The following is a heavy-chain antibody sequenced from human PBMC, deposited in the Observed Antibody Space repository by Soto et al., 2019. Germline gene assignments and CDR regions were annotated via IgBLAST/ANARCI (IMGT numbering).Heavy chain of an antibody. CDR2: LLRSGSSA. J-gene: IGHJ5*02. Sequence: LRLSCAASGFTFRNYAMTWARQAPGKGLEWVSSLLRSGSSAYYADSVRGRFTISSDTSANSLYLQMDNLRAEDTAIYYCAKDAISGDGIWLMDSWGQGTVVTVSS. V-gene: IGHV3-23*01. D-gene: IGHD4-17*01. CDR1: GFTFRNYA. CDR3: AKDAISGDGIWLMDS.